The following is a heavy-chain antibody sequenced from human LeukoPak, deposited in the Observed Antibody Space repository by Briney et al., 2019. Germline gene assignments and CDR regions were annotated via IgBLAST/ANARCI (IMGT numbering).Heavy chain of an antibody. Sequence: PSETLSLTCTVSGGSISSGDYYWSWIRQPPGKGLEWIGYIYYSGSTYYNPSLKSRVTISVDTSKNQFSLKLSSVTAADTALYYCARGGSDYRLGVSDCDYYDMDVWGKRTTVTVSS. CDR2: IYYSGST. V-gene: IGHV4-30-4*08. D-gene: IGHD1-26*01. CDR1: GGSISSGDYY. J-gene: IGHJ6*03. CDR3: ARGGSDYRLGVSDCDYYDMDV.